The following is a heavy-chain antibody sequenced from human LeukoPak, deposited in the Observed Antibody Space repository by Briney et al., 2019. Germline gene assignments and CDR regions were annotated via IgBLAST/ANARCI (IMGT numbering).Heavy chain of an antibody. Sequence: SETLSLTCTVSGGSISSYYWSWIRQPPGKGLEWIGYIYYSGSTNYNPSLKSRVTISVDTSKNQFSLKLSSVTAADTAVYYCARGHYWIQLWLSPRYFDYWGQGTLVTVSS. D-gene: IGHD5-18*01. CDR1: GGSISSYY. J-gene: IGHJ4*02. CDR3: ARGHYWIQLWLSPRYFDY. V-gene: IGHV4-59*12. CDR2: IYYSGST.